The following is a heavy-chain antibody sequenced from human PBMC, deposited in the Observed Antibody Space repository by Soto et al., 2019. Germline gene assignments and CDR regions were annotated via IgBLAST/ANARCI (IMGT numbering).Heavy chain of an antibody. J-gene: IGHJ6*02. D-gene: IGHD4-17*01. CDR3: AILNDYELRAYGLDV. CDR2: IYYSGST. Sequence: QVQLQESGPRLVKPSETLSLTCTVSGGSISSYYWNWIRQPPGKGLEWIGYIYYSGSTNYNPSLKSRVTISIDTSRNQFSLKLSSVTAADTAVYYCAILNDYELRAYGLDVWGQGTTVTVSS. V-gene: IGHV4-59*13. CDR1: GGSISSYY.